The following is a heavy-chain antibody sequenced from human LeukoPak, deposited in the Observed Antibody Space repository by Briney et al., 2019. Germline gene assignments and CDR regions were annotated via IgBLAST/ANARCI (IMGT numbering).Heavy chain of an antibody. CDR2: ISDSGGST. CDR1: GFTFSNYD. V-gene: IGHV3-23*01. J-gene: IGHJ5*02. D-gene: IGHD6-19*01. CDR3: AKDLSRAVAADWFDP. Sequence: GGSLRLSCAASGFTFSNYDMSWVRQAPGKGLEWVSSISDSGGSTYYADSVEGRFTISRDNSKNTLYLQMTNLRAADTAVYYCAKDLSRAVAADWFDPWDQGSLVTDSS.